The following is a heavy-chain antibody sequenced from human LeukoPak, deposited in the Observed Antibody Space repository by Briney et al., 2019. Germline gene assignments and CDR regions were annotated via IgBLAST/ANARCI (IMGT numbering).Heavy chain of an antibody. J-gene: IGHJ4*02. CDR1: GGTFSSYA. CDR2: IIPIFGTA. Sequence: GASVKVSCKASGGTFSSYAISWVRQAPGQGLEWMGRIIPIFGTANYAQKFQGRVTITTDESTSTAYMELSSLRSEDTAVYYCARDEGCSGGSCYFSPATLLSNWGQGALVTVSS. V-gene: IGHV1-69*05. D-gene: IGHD2-15*01. CDR3: ARDEGCSGGSCYFSPATLLSN.